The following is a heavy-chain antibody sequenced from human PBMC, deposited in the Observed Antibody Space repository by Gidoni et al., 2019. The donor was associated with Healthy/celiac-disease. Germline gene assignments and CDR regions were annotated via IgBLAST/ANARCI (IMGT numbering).Heavy chain of an antibody. V-gene: IGHV4-4*02. CDR2: ST. CDR3: ARVLFGSGPYYYYYYMDV. Sequence: STNYNPSLKSRVTISVDKSKNQFSLKLSSVTAADTAVYYCARVLFGSGPYYYYYYMDVWGKGTTVTVSS. D-gene: IGHD3-10*01. J-gene: IGHJ6*03.